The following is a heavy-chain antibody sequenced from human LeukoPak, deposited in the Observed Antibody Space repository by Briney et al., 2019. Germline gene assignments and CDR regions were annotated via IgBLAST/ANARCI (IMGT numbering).Heavy chain of an antibody. CDR1: GYTFTSYD. CDR2: MNPNSGNT. Sequence: ASVTVSCKASGYTFTSYDINWVRQATGQGREWMGWMNPNSGNTGYAQKFQGRVTMTRNSAISTAYMELSSLRSEDTAVYYCARVSGIKYGDYVSEATSDYWGQGTLVTVSS. V-gene: IGHV1-8*01. CDR3: ARVSGIKYGDYVSEATSDY. D-gene: IGHD4-17*01. J-gene: IGHJ4*02.